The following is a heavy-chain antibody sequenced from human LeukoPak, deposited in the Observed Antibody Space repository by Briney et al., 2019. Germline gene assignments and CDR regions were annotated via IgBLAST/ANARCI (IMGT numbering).Heavy chain of an antibody. CDR1: GFSFSSHA. Sequence: GGSPRLSCVASGFSFSSHAMTWVRQAPGKGLEWVSTVIASGGATIDADSVKGRFIISRDNSKNTLYLQLNSLRVEDTAVYFCAKDGHNQNYYYYMDVWGKGTTVTVSS. CDR2: VIASGGAT. CDR3: AKDGHNQNYYYYMDV. V-gene: IGHV3-23*01. J-gene: IGHJ6*03.